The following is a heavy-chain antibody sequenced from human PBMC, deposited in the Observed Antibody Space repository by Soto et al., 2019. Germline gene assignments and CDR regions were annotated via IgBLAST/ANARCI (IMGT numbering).Heavy chain of an antibody. CDR3: ARPMWRDDYNWGYFDL. V-gene: IGHV3-30-3*01. CDR1: GFTFSSYA. CDR2: ISYDGSNK. D-gene: IGHD4-4*01. J-gene: IGHJ2*01. Sequence: QVQLVESGGGVVQPGRSLRLSCAASGFTFSSYAMHWVRQAPGKGLEWVAVISYDGSNKYYTDSVKGRFTISRDNSKNTLYRQMNSLRAEDTAVYYCARPMWRDDYNWGYFDLWGRGPLVIVSS.